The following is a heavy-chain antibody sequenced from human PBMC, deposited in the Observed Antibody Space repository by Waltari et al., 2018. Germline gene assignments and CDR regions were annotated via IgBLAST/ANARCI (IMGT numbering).Heavy chain of an antibody. V-gene: IGHV1-69*01. J-gene: IGHJ4*02. Sequence: QVQLVQSGAEVKKPGSSVKVSCKASGGNFSSYAISWVRQAPGPGLEWMGGIIPIFGTANYAQKFQGRVTITADESTSTAYMELSSLRSEDTAVYYCARGGTCSGGSCRRGTFDYWGQGTLVTVSS. CDR2: IIPIFGTA. CDR3: ARGGTCSGGSCRRGTFDY. D-gene: IGHD2-15*01. CDR1: GGNFSSYA.